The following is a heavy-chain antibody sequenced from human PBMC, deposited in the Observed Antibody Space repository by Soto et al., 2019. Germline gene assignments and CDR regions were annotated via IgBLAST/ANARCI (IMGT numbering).Heavy chain of an antibody. CDR3: AKDYCRGGSCSYYYYYYGMDV. CDR1: GFTFDDYA. J-gene: IGHJ6*02. CDR2: ISWDGGST. Sequence: GGSLRLSCAASGFTFDDYAMHWARQAPGKGLEWVSLISWDGGSTYYADSVKGRFTISRDNSKNSLYLQMNSLRAEDTALYYCAKDYCRGGSCSYYYYYYGMDVWGQGTTVTVSS. D-gene: IGHD2-15*01. V-gene: IGHV3-43D*03.